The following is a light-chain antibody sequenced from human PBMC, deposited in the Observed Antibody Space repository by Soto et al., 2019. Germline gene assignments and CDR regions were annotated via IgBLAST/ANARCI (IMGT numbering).Light chain of an antibody. CDR1: QSIRSD. CDR3: QQGFSRPRT. J-gene: IGKJ1*01. Sequence: DIQMTQSPSYLSASVGDRVTITCRASQSIRSDLTWYQQRPGKAPKLLIYTTSNLERGIPSRFSGSGSGTDFTITISNLQPEDFATYFCQQGFSRPRTFGLGTTVEVK. CDR2: TTS. V-gene: IGKV1-39*01.